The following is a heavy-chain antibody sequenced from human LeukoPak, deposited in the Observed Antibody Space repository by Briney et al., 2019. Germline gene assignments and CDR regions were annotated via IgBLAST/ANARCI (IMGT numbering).Heavy chain of an antibody. V-gene: IGHV3-30*03. J-gene: IGHJ4*02. CDR1: GFIFNSYA. CDR2: IANDGRDK. Sequence: GGSLRLSCAGSGFIFNSYAMHWVRQTPGKGLEWMAVIANDGRDKRYADSMKGRFTVSRDNSMHMVYLQMNSLRSDDTAVYYCARARGTYYYDSSGYYYDYWGQGTLVTVSS. D-gene: IGHD3-22*01. CDR3: ARARGTYYYDSSGYYYDY.